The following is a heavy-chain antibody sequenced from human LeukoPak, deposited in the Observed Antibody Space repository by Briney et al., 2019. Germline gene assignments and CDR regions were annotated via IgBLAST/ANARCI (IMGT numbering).Heavy chain of an antibody. CDR2: INPSGGST. V-gene: IGHV1-46*01. CDR3: ARDRGTSAYYDSSGYYPVDF. CDR1: GYTFTSYY. D-gene: IGHD3-22*01. J-gene: IGHJ4*02. Sequence: ASVKVSCKASGYTFTSYYMHWVRQAPGQGLEWMGIINPSGGSTSYAKKFQGRVTMTTDTSTSTAYLELRSLRSDDTAVYYCARDRGTSAYYDSSGYYPVDFWGQGTLVTVSS.